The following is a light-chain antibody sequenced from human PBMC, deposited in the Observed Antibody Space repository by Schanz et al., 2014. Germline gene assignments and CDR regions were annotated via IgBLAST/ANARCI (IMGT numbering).Light chain of an antibody. CDR2: DNN. CDR3: ATWDDSLSALV. V-gene: IGLV1-40*01. CDR1: SSNIGAGYD. Sequence: QSVLTQPPSVSGAPGQRVTISCTGSSSNIGAGYDVHWYQQLPGTAPKLLIYDNNKRPSGIPDRFSGSKSDTSVSLAISGLQSDDEANYYCATWDDSLSALVFGGGTKLTVL. J-gene: IGLJ2*01.